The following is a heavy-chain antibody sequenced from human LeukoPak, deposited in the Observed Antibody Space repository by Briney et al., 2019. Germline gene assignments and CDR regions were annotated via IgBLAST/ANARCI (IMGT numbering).Heavy chain of an antibody. Sequence: GSSVKVSCKASGYTFTSYYMHWVRQAPGQGLEWMGIINPSGGSTSYAQKFQGRVTMTRDMPTSTVYMELSSLRSEDTAVCYCARDRVVRGVNDAFDIWGQGTMVAVSS. J-gene: IGHJ3*02. V-gene: IGHV1-46*01. CDR3: ARDRVVRGVNDAFDI. CDR1: GYTFTSYY. CDR2: INPSGGST. D-gene: IGHD3-10*01.